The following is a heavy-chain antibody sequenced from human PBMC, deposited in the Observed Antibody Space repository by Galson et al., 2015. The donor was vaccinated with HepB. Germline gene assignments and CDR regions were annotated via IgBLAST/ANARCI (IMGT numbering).Heavy chain of an antibody. CDR2: INTSGGST. CDR1: GYTFTRYY. D-gene: IGHD5-18*01. CDR3: ARLDTAGDH. V-gene: IGHV1-46*01. Sequence: SVKVSCKASGYTFTRYYIHWVQQAPGQGLEWMALINTSGGSTSYARKFQGRVTVTRDTSTNTAYMEMSSLRSADTAMYYCARLDTAGDHWGQGTLVTVSS. J-gene: IGHJ4*02.